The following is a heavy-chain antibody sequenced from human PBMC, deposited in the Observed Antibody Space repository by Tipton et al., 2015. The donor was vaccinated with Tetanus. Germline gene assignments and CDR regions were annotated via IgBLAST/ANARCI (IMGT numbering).Heavy chain of an antibody. J-gene: IGHJ4*02. CDR3: VSGRTLGY. Sequence: SLRLSCVVSGFTFSNYRMNWVRQAPGKGLQWVASISSTSSYIYYADSLKGRFTISRDNTKNSLYLQINSLRAEDAALYYCVSGRTLGYWGQGTLVTVSS. D-gene: IGHD1-26*01. CDR2: ISSTSSYI. CDR1: GFTFSNYR. V-gene: IGHV3-21*01.